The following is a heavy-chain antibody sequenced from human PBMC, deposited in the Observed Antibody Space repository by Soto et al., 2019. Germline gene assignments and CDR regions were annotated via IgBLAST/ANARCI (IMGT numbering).Heavy chain of an antibody. V-gene: IGHV4-59*06. Sequence: SETLSLTCTVSGGSIRSYWWSWIRQPPGKGLEWIGYIYYSGSTYYNPSLKSRVTISVDTSKNQFSLKLSSVTAADTAVYYCARRSIAAAGWWFDPWGQGTLVTVS. CDR2: IYYSGST. CDR3: ARRSIAAAGWWFDP. J-gene: IGHJ5*02. CDR1: GGSIRSYW. D-gene: IGHD6-13*01.